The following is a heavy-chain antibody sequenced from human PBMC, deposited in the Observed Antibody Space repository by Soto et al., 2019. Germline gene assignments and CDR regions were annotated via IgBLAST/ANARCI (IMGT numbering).Heavy chain of an antibody. Sequence: ASVKVSCKASGYTFTSYAMSWVRQAPGQGLEWMGWISAYNGNTNYAQKLQGRVTMTTDTSTSTAYMELRSLRAEDTALYYCAKDILREPRNYFDYWGQGTLVTVSS. CDR1: GYTFTSYA. V-gene: IGHV1-18*01. CDR3: AKDILREPRNYFDY. J-gene: IGHJ4*02. D-gene: IGHD3-16*01. CDR2: ISAYNGNT.